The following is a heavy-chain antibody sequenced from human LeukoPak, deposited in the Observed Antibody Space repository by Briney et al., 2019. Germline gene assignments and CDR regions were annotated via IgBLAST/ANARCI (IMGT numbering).Heavy chain of an antibody. CDR1: GFSFISYG. CDR3: ASKSYCSGGSCYSGYYYGMDV. V-gene: IGHV3-30*03. J-gene: IGHJ6*02. D-gene: IGHD2-15*01. Sequence: GGSLRLSCAASGFSFISYGMHWVRQAPGKGLEWVGVISDDGRRKDYADSVKGRSTISRDNSKDTLYLQMNSLRAEDTAVYYCASKSYCSGGSCYSGYYYGMDVWGQGTTVTVSS. CDR2: ISDDGRRK.